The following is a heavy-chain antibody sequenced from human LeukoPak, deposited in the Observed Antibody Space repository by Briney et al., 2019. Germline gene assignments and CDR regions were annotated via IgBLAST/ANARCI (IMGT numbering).Heavy chain of an antibody. CDR2: INHSGST. CDR1: VGSFSGYY. Sequence: SETLSLTCAVYVGSFSGYYWSLIRQPPGKGLEWIGEINHSGSTNYNPSLKNRVTISVDTSKNQFSLKLSSVPAADTAVYYCARRVGYSSGRQIDYWGQGTLVTVSS. CDR3: ARRVGYSSGRQIDY. V-gene: IGHV4-34*01. J-gene: IGHJ4*02. D-gene: IGHD6-19*01.